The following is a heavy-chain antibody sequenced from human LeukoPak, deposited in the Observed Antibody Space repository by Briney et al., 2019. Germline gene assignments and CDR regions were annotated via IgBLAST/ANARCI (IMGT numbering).Heavy chain of an antibody. V-gene: IGHV1-2*02. J-gene: IGHJ6*03. CDR1: GYTFTGYY. CDR3: ARDLGLYYYYYYMDV. Sequence: ASGKVSCKASGYTFTGYYMHWVRQAPGQGLEWMGWINPNSGGTNYAQKFQGRVTVTRDTSISTAYMELSRLRSDDTAVYYCARDLGLYYYYYYMDVWGKGTTVTVSS. CDR2: INPNSGGT.